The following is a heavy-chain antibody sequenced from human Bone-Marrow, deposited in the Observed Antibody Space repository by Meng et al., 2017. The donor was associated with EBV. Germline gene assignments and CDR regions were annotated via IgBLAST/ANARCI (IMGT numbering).Heavy chain of an antibody. D-gene: IGHD3-22*01. V-gene: IGHV7-4-1*02. J-gene: IGHJ5*02. CDR2: INTNTGNP. CDR1: GYTFTYST. Sequence: QGRLVQSVSELKKPGASVKVSCKASGYTFTYSTMNWVRQAPGQGLEWLGWINTNTGNPTYAQGFTGRFVFSLDTSVSTAYLQISSLKAEDTAVYYCARAHDSSGYYPLTWGQGTLVTVSS. CDR3: ARAHDSSGYYPLT.